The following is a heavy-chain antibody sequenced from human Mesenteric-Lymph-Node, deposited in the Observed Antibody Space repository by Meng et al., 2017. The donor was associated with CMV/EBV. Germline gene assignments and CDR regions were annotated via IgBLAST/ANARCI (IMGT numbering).Heavy chain of an antibody. Sequence: KASGYTFTGNYMHWVRQAPGQGLEWMGRINPNSGGTPSAPTFHGTVKMTRDTSISTAYMELSRLTSDDTTVYYCAGGGVLAASGSHDYWGQGTLVTVSS. D-gene: IGHD6-13*01. CDR1: GYTFTGNY. V-gene: IGHV1-2*06. J-gene: IGHJ4*02. CDR2: INPNSGGT. CDR3: AGGGVLAASGSHDY.